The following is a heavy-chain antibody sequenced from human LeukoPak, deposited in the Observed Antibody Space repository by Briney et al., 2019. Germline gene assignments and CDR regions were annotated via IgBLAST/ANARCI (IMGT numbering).Heavy chain of an antibody. CDR2: IKTDGSTI. Sequence: GGSLRLSCAASGFIFSNYWMHWVRQAPGKGLVWVSRIKTDGSTITYADSVKGRFTISRDNAMNTLYLQMNSLGAEDTAVYYCAKLSAGFDYYYYYMDVWGKGTTVTVSS. V-gene: IGHV3-74*01. J-gene: IGHJ6*03. D-gene: IGHD2/OR15-2a*01. CDR1: GFIFSNYW. CDR3: AKLSAGFDYYYYYMDV.